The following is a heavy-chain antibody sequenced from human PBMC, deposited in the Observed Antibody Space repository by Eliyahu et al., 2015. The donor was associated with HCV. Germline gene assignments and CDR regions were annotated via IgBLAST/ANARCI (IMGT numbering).Heavy chain of an antibody. J-gene: IGHJ5*02. CDR3: ARGRGRAVNYRGWFDP. CDR2: INYSGST. V-gene: IGHV4-34*01. D-gene: IGHD3-10*01. CDR1: GGSISGFY. Sequence: QVQLQQWGAGLLKPSETLSLTCGVYGGSISGFYWSWIRQPPGKGLEWIGEINYSGSTNYNPSLKSRVIVFLDKSKNQLSLNLSSVTAADTAMYYCARGRGRAVNYRGWFDPWGQGTLVTVSS.